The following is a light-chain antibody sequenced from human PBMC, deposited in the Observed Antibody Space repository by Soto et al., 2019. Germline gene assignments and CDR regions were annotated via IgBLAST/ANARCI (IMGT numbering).Light chain of an antibody. V-gene: IGLV2-14*03. Sequence: QSVLSQPASGSGSRGQSITISCTGTSSDVGNYKYVSWYQQYPGKAPSVMSYDVSHRPSGVSLRFSGCMSGNTASLTISGLPAEDKTDYYCFSYTSSGTYGFGTGTRSSS. CDR2: DVS. J-gene: IGLJ1*01. CDR3: FSYTSSGTYG. CDR1: SSDVGNYKY.